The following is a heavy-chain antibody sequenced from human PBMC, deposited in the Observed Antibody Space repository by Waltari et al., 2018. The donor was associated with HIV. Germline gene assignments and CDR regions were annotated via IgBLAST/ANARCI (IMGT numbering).Heavy chain of an antibody. CDR3: ARGANWFDP. J-gene: IGHJ5*02. V-gene: IGHV4-59*01. Sequence: QVQLQASGPGLVKPSETLSLTCTVSGASISSYYWTWIRQPPGKGLDWIGYTFYSGRTNYNPSLKSRVTISVDTAKNQLTLKLTSVTAADTAVYYCARGANWFDPWGQGTQVTVSS. CDR1: GASISSYY. CDR2: TFYSGRT.